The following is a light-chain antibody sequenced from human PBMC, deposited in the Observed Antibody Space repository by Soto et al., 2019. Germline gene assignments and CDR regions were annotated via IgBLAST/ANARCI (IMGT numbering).Light chain of an antibody. V-gene: IGLV1-44*01. CDR1: TSNIGSNT. J-gene: IGLJ1*01. CDR3: AAWDDSLNARV. Sequence: QSVLTQPPSASGTPGQRVTISCSGSTSNIGSNTVNWYQQLPGTAPKLLIYYDNLRPSGVPDRISGSKSGTSASLAISGLQSDDEADYYCAAWDDSLNARVFGTGTKLTVL. CDR2: YDN.